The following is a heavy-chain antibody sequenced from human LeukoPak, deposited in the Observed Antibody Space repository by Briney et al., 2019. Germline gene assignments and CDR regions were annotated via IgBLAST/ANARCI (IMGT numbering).Heavy chain of an antibody. CDR3: ARGIAAASERAFDV. J-gene: IGHJ3*01. CDR2: IDPNGTT. D-gene: IGHD6-13*01. Sequence: SETLSLTCAVYGGAFSGYSWSWIRQPPGKGLEWIGEIDPNGTTNYNPSLKSRVIVSVDTSKNQFSLNLNSVTAADTAVYYCARGIAAASERAFDVWGQGTVVTVSS. CDR1: GGAFSGYS. V-gene: IGHV4-34*01.